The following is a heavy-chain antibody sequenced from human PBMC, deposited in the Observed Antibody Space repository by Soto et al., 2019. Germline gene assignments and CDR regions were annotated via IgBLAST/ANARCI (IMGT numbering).Heavy chain of an antibody. Sequence: EVQLLESGGGLVQPGGSLRLSCAASGFTFSNAWMSWVRQAPGKGLEWVGRIKSKADGGNTAYAAHVTGRFTIARDDSNNTMYLQKNSLKTNDPAVYYCTYSSLPHYDDGRDFGCQGSTVT. D-gene: IGHD6-6*01. J-gene: IGHJ6*02. CDR2: IKSKADGGNT. CDR3: TYSSLPHYDDGRDF. V-gene: IGHV3-15*05. CDR1: GFTFSNAW.